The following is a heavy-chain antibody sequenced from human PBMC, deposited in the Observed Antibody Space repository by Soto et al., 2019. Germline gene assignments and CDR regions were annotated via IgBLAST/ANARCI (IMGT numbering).Heavy chain of an antibody. D-gene: IGHD2-21*01. CDR1: GFIFRDAW. CDR3: VAGSPFEY. J-gene: IGHJ4*02. Sequence: PGGSLRRSCAASGFIFRDAWISWVRQAPGKGLEWIGRVKSKSEGGTTDYAALVKGRFTVSRDDSINTVSLQMDSLKMEDTAVYFCVAGSPFEYWGQGTLVTVSS. V-gene: IGHV3-15*05. CDR2: VKSKSEGGTT.